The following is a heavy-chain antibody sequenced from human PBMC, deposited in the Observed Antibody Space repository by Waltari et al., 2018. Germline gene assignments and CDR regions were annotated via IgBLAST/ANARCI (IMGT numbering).Heavy chain of an antibody. Sequence: EVQLVESGGNLIQPGGSLRLSCAASGFTVRTNIISWVRQAPGKGLEWVSIIYSGGNTYYAGSVKGRFTISRDNYKNMVYLEMNSLRAEDTAVYYCAKQSPSYTRGWYPLESWGPGTLVTVSP. CDR1: GFTVRTNI. V-gene: IGHV3-53*01. CDR3: AKQSPSYTRGWYPLES. D-gene: IGHD6-19*01. CDR2: IYSGGNT. J-gene: IGHJ4*02.